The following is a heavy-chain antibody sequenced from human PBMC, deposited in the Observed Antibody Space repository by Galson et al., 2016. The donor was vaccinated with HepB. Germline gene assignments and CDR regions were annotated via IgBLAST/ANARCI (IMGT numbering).Heavy chain of an antibody. V-gene: IGHV1-3*01. D-gene: IGHD3-22*01. J-gene: IGHJ5*02. CDR3: ARDLKNYYDRSGYDYRWFDP. CDR2: INAGNGNT. CDR1: GYTFTTYG. Sequence: SVKVSCKASGYTFTTYGIHWVRQAPGQRLEWMGWINAGNGNTKYSQKFQGRVTITRDTSASTADMELSSLRSEDTAVYYCARDLKNYYDRSGYDYRWFDPWGQGTLVTVSS.